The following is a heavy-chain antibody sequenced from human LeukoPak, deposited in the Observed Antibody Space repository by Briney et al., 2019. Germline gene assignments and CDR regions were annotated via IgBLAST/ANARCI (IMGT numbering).Heavy chain of an antibody. CDR2: IYYSGST. CDR1: GGSISSSSYY. V-gene: IGHV4-39*07. J-gene: IGHJ4*02. Sequence: SETLSLTCTVSGGSISSSSYYWGWIRQPPGTGLEWIGSIYYSGSTYYNPSLKSRVTISVDTSKNQFSLKLSSVTAADTAVYYCARDRGYSYGYRAKYYFDYWGQGTLVTVSS. CDR3: ARDRGYSYGYRAKYYFDY. D-gene: IGHD5-18*01.